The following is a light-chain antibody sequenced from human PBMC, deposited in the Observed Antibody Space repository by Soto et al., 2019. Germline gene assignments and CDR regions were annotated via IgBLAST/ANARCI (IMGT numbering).Light chain of an antibody. CDR1: QIVDGY. V-gene: IGKV3-15*01. Sequence: ELVITQSPCTLSVSIGESATLSCRASQIVDGYLAWYQQKPGQAPRLLIYGASTRATGVTARFRGGGSGTEFTLTISSLQSEDFATYYCQQLFDSPITFGQGTRLEIK. CDR2: GAS. CDR3: QQLFDSPIT. J-gene: IGKJ5*01.